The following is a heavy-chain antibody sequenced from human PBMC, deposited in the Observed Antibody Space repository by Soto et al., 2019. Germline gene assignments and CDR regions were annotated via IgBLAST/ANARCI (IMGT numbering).Heavy chain of an antibody. D-gene: IGHD6-6*01. CDR2: ITRDGYNK. CDR1: GFIFKNYA. CDR3: TKSSGGSSSVGMDY. J-gene: IGHJ4*02. Sequence: QVQLVESGGGVVQPGRSLRLSCAGSGFIFKNYALNWVRQAPGKGLEWVASITRDGYNKYYADSVKGRFTISRDNSRVTLSLQMTALTIEDSAVYYCTKSSGGSSSVGMDYWGQGTRVTVSS. V-gene: IGHV3-30*04.